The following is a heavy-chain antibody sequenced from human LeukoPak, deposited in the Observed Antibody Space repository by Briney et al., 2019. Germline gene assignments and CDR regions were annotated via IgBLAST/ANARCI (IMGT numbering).Heavy chain of an antibody. CDR2: INPSGGST. Sequence: ASVKVSCKASGYTFTSYYMHWVRQAPGEGLEWMGIINPSGGSTSYAQKFQGRVTMTRDMSTSTVYMELSSLRSEDTAVYYCAAISSYRSSWYNYFDYWGQGTLVTVSS. CDR1: GYTFTSYY. J-gene: IGHJ4*02. CDR3: AAISSYRSSWYNYFDY. V-gene: IGHV1-46*01. D-gene: IGHD6-13*01.